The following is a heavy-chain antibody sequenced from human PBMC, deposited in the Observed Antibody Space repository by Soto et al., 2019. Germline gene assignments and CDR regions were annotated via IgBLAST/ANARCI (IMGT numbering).Heavy chain of an antibody. D-gene: IGHD2-15*01. Sequence: QVQLQESGPGLVKPSGTLSLTCAVSGGSMYSPNWWTWVRQTPGKGLQWIGEIYHSESTNYNPSLKSRVTISVDKSKKQFSLKLTSLTAADTAIYYCARRSTRIRAVFDYWGQGVLVTVSS. V-gene: IGHV4-4*02. CDR1: GGSMYSPNW. J-gene: IGHJ4*02. CDR2: IYHSEST. CDR3: ARRSTRIRAVFDY.